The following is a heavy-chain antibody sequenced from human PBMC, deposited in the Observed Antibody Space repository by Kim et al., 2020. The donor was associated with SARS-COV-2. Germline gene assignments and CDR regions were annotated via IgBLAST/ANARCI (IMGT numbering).Heavy chain of an antibody. CDR1: GFTFGDHA. Sequence: GESLRLSCTTSGFTFGDHAMSWFRQAPGKGLEWVAFIRSKVYGATIEYAASVKGRFTISRDDSKSIAYLQMNSLKTEDTAVYYCTRGNGMDVWGQGTTVTVSS. CDR3: TRGNGMDV. CDR2: IRSKVYGATI. V-gene: IGHV3-49*03. J-gene: IGHJ6*02.